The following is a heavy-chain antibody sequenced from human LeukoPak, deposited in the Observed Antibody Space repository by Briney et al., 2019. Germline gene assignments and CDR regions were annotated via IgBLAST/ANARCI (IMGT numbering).Heavy chain of an antibody. D-gene: IGHD3-3*02. J-gene: IGHJ4*02. V-gene: IGHV3-74*01. CDR1: GFTFSSYW. CDR3: ARVSVGRYYFDN. Sequence: PGGSLRLSCVASGFTFSSYWMHWVRQAPGKGLVWVSRINPDGSTTSYADSVKGRFTISRDSAKNTLYLQMNSLRAEDTAVYYCARVSVGRYYFDNWGRGTPVTVS. CDR2: INPDGSTT.